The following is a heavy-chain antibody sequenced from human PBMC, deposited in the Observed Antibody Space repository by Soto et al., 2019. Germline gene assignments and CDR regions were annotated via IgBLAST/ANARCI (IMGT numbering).Heavy chain of an antibody. J-gene: IGHJ4*02. CDR1: SGSISSSNW. CDR2: IYHSGST. D-gene: IGHD2-15*01. CDR3: ARRSGVSRIGHFDY. Sequence: QVQLQESGPGLVKPSGTLSLTCAVSSGSISSSNWWSWVRQPPGKGLEWIGEIYHSGSTNYNPSLMRRVTISVDKSKNQFSLQLSSVTAADPAVYYCARRSGVSRIGHFDYWGQGTLVTVAS. V-gene: IGHV4-4*02.